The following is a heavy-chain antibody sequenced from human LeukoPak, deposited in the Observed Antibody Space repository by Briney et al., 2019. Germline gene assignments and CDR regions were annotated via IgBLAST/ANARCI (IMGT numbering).Heavy chain of an antibody. D-gene: IGHD3-22*01. CDR1: GYTFTSYG. CDR3: ARANTMIVGH. CDR2: INPNSGGT. J-gene: IGHJ1*01. V-gene: IGHV1-2*02. Sequence: ASVKVSCKASGYTFTSYGISWVRQAPGQGLEWMGWINPNSGGTNYAQKFQGRVTMTRDTSISTAYMELSRLRSDDTAVYYCARANTMIVGHWGQGTLVTVSS.